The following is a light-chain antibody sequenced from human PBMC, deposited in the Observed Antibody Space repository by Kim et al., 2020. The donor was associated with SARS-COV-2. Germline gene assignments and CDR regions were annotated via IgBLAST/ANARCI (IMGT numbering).Light chain of an antibody. CDR2: GKN. CDR3: NSRASSGNHLV. CDR1: SLRSYY. V-gene: IGLV3-19*01. Sequence: SSELTQDPAVSVALGQTVRITCQGDSLRSYYASWYQQKPGQAPVLVIYGKNNRPSGIPDRFSGSSSGNTASLTITGAQAEDEADYSCNSRASSGNHLVFG. J-gene: IGLJ2*01.